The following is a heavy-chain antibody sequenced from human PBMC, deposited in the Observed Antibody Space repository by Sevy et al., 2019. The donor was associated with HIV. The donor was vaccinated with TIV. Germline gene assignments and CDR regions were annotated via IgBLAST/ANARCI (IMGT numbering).Heavy chain of an antibody. CDR1: GFSFTSYW. J-gene: IGHJ3*02. Sequence: GGSLRLSCAASGFSFTSYWMSWVRQTPEKGLEWVANINQVGTEKNYVDSVKGRFTISRDNAKNSLYLQMNSLRAEDTALYYCANKGGSRHNDAFDTWGQGTMVTVSS. CDR3: ANKGGSRHNDAFDT. D-gene: IGHD1-1*01. V-gene: IGHV3-7*01. CDR2: INQVGTEK.